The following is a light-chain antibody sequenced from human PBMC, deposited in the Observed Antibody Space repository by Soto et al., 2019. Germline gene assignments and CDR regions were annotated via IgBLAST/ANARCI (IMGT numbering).Light chain of an antibody. CDR2: GAS. CDR1: QSVSTN. CDR3: QQYNNWPRGT. Sequence: EMVMTQSPATLSVSPGGRATLSCRASQSVSTNLAWYQQKPDQAPRLLIYGASTRAPGVPGRFSGSGSGTEFTLTISNLQSEDFAVYFCQQYNNWPRGTLGQGTKVEIK. V-gene: IGKV3-15*01. J-gene: IGKJ1*01.